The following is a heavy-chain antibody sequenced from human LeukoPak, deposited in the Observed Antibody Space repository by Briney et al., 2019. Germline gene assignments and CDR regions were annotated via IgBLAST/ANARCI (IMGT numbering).Heavy chain of an antibody. D-gene: IGHD3-9*01. V-gene: IGHV3-53*01. Sequence: GGSLRLSCAASGFIVSRKYMSWVRQAPGKGLEWVSVTYTGGSTFYADSVKGRFTISRENAKNSLYLQMNSLRAGDTAVYYCARAHYDILTGYYYYFDYWGQGTLVTVSS. J-gene: IGHJ4*02. CDR2: TYTGGST. CDR3: ARAHYDILTGYYYYFDY. CDR1: GFIVSRKY.